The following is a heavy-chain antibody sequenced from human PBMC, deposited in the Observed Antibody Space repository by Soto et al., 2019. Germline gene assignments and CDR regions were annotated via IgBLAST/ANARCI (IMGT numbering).Heavy chain of an antibody. CDR2: TGLNGRTT. CDR1: GFTFSMSA. Sequence: EVQILESGGGLVQPGGSLRLSCAASGFTFSMSAMSWVRQAPGKGLEWVSTTGLNGRTTYYADPVKGRFTVSRDNSRHTLDFQMNRMSAEDTAVYYCATVNGTSRSFDYWGQGTLVTLSS. V-gene: IGHV3-23*01. J-gene: IGHJ4*02. CDR3: ATVNGTSRSFDY. D-gene: IGHD2-8*01.